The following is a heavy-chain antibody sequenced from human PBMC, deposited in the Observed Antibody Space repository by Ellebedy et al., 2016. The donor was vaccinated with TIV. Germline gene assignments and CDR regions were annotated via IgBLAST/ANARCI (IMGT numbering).Heavy chain of an antibody. V-gene: IGHV3-23*01. J-gene: IGHJ4*02. CDR1: GFTFSSFA. D-gene: IGHD3-22*01. CDR2: LSAGGDDT. CDR3: AKGSSSGFNYDRVGFQY. Sequence: GESLKISCAASGFTFSSFAMHWVRQAPGKGLEWLSVLSAGGDDTYSADSVKGRFTVTRDNSKNTLFLQMNGLRAEDPAVYYCAKGSSSGFNYDRVGFQYWGQGTLVTVSS.